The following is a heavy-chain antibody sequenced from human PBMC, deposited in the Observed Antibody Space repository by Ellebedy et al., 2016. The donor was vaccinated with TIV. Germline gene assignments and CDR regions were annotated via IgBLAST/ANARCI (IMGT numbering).Heavy chain of an antibody. D-gene: IGHD3-3*01. CDR3: ARDGWYYDFWSGYYGYYYYMDV. Sequence: GESLKISXAASGFTFSSYSMNWVRQAPGKGLEWVSSISSSSSYIYYADSVKGRFTISRDNAKNSLYLQMNSLRAEDTAVYYCARDGWYYDFWSGYYGYYYYMDVWGKGTTVTVSS. V-gene: IGHV3-21*01. CDR2: ISSSSSYI. J-gene: IGHJ6*03. CDR1: GFTFSSYS.